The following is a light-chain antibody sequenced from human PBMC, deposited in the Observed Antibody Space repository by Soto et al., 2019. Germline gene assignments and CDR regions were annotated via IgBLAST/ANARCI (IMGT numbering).Light chain of an antibody. CDR3: AAWDDSLSGRV. V-gene: IGLV1-47*01. CDR2: RNN. Sequence: QSVLTQPPSASGTPGQRVTISCSGSSSNIGSNYVYWYQQLPGTAPKPLIYRNNQRPSGVPDRFSGSKSGTSASLAISGLRXXDXXDYYCAAWDDSLSGRVFGGGTKLTVL. CDR1: SSNIGSNY. J-gene: IGLJ3*02.